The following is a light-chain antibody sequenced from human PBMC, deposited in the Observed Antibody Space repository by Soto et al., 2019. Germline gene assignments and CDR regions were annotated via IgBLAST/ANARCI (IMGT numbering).Light chain of an antibody. J-gene: IGKJ4*01. V-gene: IGKV1-33*01. CDR3: QQYDNLPIT. CDR1: QDISNY. CDR2: DAS. Sequence: DIQMTQSPSSLSASVGDRVTITCQASQDISNYLNWYQQKPGKAPKLLIYDASNLETGVPSRFSGSGSGTYFTFTISRLQPAEIATYYCQQYDNLPITFGGGTKVEIK.